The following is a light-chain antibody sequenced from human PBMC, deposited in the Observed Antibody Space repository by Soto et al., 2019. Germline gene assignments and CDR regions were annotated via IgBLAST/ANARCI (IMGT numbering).Light chain of an antibody. Sequence: QSVLTQPPSVSGAPGQRVTISCTGXXSXXGAGYDVHWYQQLPGAAPKLVIFGNRNRPSGVPERFSGSKSGTSASLAITGLQAEDEADYYCQAYDYSLTASVFGGGTKLTVL. CDR3: QAYDYSLTASV. CDR1: XSXXGAGYD. J-gene: IGLJ3*02. V-gene: IGLV1-40*01. CDR2: GNR.